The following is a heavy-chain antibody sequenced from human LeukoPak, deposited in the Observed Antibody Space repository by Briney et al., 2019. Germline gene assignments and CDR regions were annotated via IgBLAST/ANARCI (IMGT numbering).Heavy chain of an antibody. V-gene: IGHV3-30-3*01. CDR3: ARGHCSGGTCFSSLYDY. CDR2: ISSDGNNK. CDR1: GFTFSSYA. Sequence: GGSLRLSCAASGFTFSSYAMHWVRQAPGKGLEWLAVISSDGNNKYYADSVKGRFTISRDSSENTLSLQMNSLRVEDTALYYCARGHCSGGTCFSSLYDYWGLGTLVTVSS. D-gene: IGHD2-15*01. J-gene: IGHJ4*02.